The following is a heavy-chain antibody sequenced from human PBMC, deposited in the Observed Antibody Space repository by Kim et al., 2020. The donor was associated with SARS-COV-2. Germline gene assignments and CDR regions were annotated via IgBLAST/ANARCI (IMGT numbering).Heavy chain of an antibody. CDR3: ARVGSRAGRYPTVVVVTPPDS. CDR2: ISTYDGNT. V-gene: IGHV1-18*01. D-gene: IGHD2-21*02. Sequence: ASVKVSCKISGYSFTNYDVAWVRQAPGQGLEWMAWISTYDGNTVYSARLQDRVNLTRDTSTGTVYMELRSLTSDDTAVYFCARVGSRAGRYPTVVVVTPPDSWGQGTLVTVSS. CDR1: GYSFTNYD. J-gene: IGHJ4*02.